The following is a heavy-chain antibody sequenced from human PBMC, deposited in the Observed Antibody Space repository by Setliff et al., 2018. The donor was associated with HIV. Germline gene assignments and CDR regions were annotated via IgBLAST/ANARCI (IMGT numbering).Heavy chain of an antibody. J-gene: IGHJ4*02. Sequence: SETLSLTCAVSGYSISSGYYWGWIRQPPGKGLEWIGSIFHSAATNYNPSLKSRVTISIDTSKNQFSLKLTSVTAADTAVYYCARRGAYGYDYFDYWGPGILVTVSA. D-gene: IGHD5-12*01. V-gene: IGHV4-38-2*01. CDR1: GYSISSGYY. CDR3: ARRGAYGYDYFDY. CDR2: IFHSAAT.